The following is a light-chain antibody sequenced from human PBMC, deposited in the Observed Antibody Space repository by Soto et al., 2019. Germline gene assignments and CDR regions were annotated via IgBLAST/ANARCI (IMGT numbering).Light chain of an antibody. CDR2: DAS. Sequence: EIVLAQSPATLSLSRGERATLSCRAGQSVSSYLAWYQQKPGQAPRLLIYDASNRATGIPARFSGSGSGTDFTLTISSLEPEDFAVYYCQQRSNWPPPITFGQGTRLEIK. J-gene: IGKJ5*01. V-gene: IGKV3-11*01. CDR1: QSVSSY. CDR3: QQRSNWPPPIT.